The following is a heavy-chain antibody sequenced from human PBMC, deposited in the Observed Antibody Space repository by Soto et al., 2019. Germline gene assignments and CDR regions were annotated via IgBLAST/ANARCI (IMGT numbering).Heavy chain of an antibody. CDR3: AKGVRSGWYGSWFDP. V-gene: IGHV3-23*01. CDR2: ISGSGGST. D-gene: IGHD6-19*01. J-gene: IGHJ5*02. CDR1: GFSVSSYA. Sequence: EVQLLESGGGLVQPGGSLRLSCAASGFSVSSYAMSWVRQAPGKGLQWVSVISGSGGSTYYVDSVKGRFTISRDNSKNTLYLQMNSLRAEDMAVYYCAKGVRSGWYGSWFDPWGQGTLVTVSS.